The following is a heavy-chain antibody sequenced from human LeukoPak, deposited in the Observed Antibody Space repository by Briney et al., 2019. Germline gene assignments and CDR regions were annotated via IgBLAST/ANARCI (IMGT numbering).Heavy chain of an antibody. V-gene: IGHV3-21*01. CDR2: IGSGGTNI. Sequence: GGSLRLSCAGSGFTFSSYTMNWVRQAPGKGLEWVSSIGSGGTNIYYADSVTGRFTISRDSGKRSLYLQMDSLRVEDTAVYYCTRIGCAGGNCPMAGRALGGYWGQGILVTVSS. J-gene: IGHJ4*02. D-gene: IGHD2-21*01. CDR1: GFTFSSYT. CDR3: TRIGCAGGNCPMAGRALGGY.